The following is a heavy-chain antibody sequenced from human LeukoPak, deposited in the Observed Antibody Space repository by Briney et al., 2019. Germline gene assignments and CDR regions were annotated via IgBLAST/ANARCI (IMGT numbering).Heavy chain of an antibody. CDR2: ISSSSSYI. CDR1: GFTFSSYS. V-gene: IGHV3-21*01. J-gene: IGHJ6*03. D-gene: IGHD3-3*01. Sequence: GGSLRLSCAASGFTFSSYSMNWVRQAPGKGLEWVSSISSSSSYIYYADSVKGRFTISKDNAKNSLYLQMNSLRAEDTAVYYCARGVDYDFWYMDVWGKGTTVTVSS. CDR3: ARGVDYDFWYMDV.